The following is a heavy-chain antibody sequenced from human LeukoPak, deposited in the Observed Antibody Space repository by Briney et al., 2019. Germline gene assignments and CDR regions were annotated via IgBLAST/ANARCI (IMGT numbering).Heavy chain of an antibody. CDR1: GFTFSSYA. CDR2: ISSNGGST. J-gene: IGHJ4*02. D-gene: IGHD6-6*01. Sequence: GGSLRLSCAASGFTFSSYAMHWVRQAPGKGLEYVSAISSNGGSTYYANSVKGRFTIFRDNSKNTLFLQMGSLRAEDMAVYYCARGGSIAARPIDYWGQGTLVTVSS. CDR3: ARGGSIAARPIDY. V-gene: IGHV3-64*01.